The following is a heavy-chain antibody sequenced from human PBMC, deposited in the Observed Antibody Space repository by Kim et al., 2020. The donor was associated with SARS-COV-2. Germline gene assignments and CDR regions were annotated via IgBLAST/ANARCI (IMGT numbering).Heavy chain of an antibody. CDR1: GYTFTSYG. Sequence: ASVKVSCKASGYTFTSYGISWVRQAPGQGLEWMGWISAYNGNTNYAQKLQGRVTMTTDTSTSTAYMELRSLRSDDTAVYYCARRGTLVPSYYYYMDVWGKGTTVTVSS. CDR2: ISAYNGNT. J-gene: IGHJ6*03. CDR3: ARRGTLVPSYYYYMDV. D-gene: IGHD2-8*02. V-gene: IGHV1-18*01.